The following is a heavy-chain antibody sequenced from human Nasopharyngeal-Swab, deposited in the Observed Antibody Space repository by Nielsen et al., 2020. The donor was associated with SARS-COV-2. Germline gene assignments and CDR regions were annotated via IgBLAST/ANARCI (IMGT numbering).Heavy chain of an antibody. CDR1: GGSISSYY. V-gene: IGHV4-59*01. CDR3: ARGGGSSSWVDY. Sequence: SETLSPTCTVSGGSISSYYWSWIRQPPGKGLEWFGYIYYSGSTNYNPSLKSRVTISVDTSKNQFSLKLSSVTAADTAVYYCARGGGSSSWVDYWGQGTLVTVSS. CDR2: IYYSGST. D-gene: IGHD6-13*01. J-gene: IGHJ4*02.